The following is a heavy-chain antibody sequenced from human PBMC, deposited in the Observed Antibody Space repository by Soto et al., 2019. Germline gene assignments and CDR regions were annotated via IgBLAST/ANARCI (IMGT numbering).Heavy chain of an antibody. Sequence: GASVKVSCKASGFTFTSSAMQWVRQARGQRLEWIGWIVVGSGNTNYAQKFQERVTITRDMSTSTAYMELSSLRSEDTAVYYCAADPHYDYIWGSYKPPDAFDIWGKGTMVTVS. CDR3: AADPHYDYIWGSYKPPDAFDI. D-gene: IGHD3-16*01. V-gene: IGHV1-58*02. CDR2: IVVGSGNT. CDR1: GFTFTSSA. J-gene: IGHJ3*02.